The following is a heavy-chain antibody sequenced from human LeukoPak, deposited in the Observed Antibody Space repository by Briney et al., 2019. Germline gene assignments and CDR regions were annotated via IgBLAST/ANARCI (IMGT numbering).Heavy chain of an antibody. J-gene: IGHJ4*02. D-gene: IGHD2-8*01. CDR3: ARGGLMVYAIDYFDY. Sequence: ASVKVSCKASGYTFTGYYMHWVRQAPGKGLEYVSAISSNGGSTYYANSVKGRFTISRDNSKNTLYLQMGSLRAEDMAVYYCARGGLMVYAIDYFDYWGQGTLVTVSS. V-gene: IGHV3-64*01. CDR1: GYTFTGYY. CDR2: ISSNGGST.